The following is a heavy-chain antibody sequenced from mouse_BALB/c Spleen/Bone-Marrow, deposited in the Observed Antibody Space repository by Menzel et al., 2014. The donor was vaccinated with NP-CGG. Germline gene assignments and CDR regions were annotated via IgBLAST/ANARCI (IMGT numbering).Heavy chain of an antibody. J-gene: IGHJ2*01. CDR3: ARPDYYGYLNY. Sequence: EVKLLESGGGLVQPGGSLKLSCAASGFDFRRYWMSWVRRAPGKGLEWIGEINPDSRTINYSPSLKDKFIISRDNAKNTLYLRLNKVRSEDTALYYCARPDYYGYLNYWGQGTTLTVSS. CDR2: INPDSRTI. V-gene: IGHV4-1*02. D-gene: IGHD1-1*01. CDR1: GFDFRRYW.